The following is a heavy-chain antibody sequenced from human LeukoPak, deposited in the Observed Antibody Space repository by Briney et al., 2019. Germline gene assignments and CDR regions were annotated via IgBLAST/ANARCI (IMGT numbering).Heavy chain of an antibody. CDR2: ISSSSSYI. J-gene: IGHJ6*02. CDR3: ARDISPHRSGWFGNYYYYYGMDV. CDR1: GFTFSSYS. D-gene: IGHD6-19*01. Sequence: GGSLRLSCAASGFTFSSYSMNWVRQAPGKGLEWVSSISSSSSYIYYADSVKGRFTISRDNAKNSLYLQMNSLRAEDTAVYYCARDISPHRSGWFGNYYYYYGMDVWGQGTTVTGSS. V-gene: IGHV3-21*01.